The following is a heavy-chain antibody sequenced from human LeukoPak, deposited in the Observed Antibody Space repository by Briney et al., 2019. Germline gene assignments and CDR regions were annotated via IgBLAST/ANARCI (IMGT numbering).Heavy chain of an antibody. CDR2: INPNSGGT. Sequence: ASVKVSCKASGYSFVFYGFTWVRQAPGQNLEWMGWINPNSGGTNYAQKFQGRVTMTRDTSSSTAYMELRNIRSDDTAIYYCARGWLQLRVDYWGQGTRVTVSS. D-gene: IGHD5-24*01. V-gene: IGHV1-2*02. J-gene: IGHJ4*02. CDR1: GYSFVFYG. CDR3: ARGWLQLRVDY.